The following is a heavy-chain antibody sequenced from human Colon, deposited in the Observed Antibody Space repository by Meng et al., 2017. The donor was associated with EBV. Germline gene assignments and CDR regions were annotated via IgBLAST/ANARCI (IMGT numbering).Heavy chain of an antibody. V-gene: IGHV4-30-4*02. CDR1: CVSISSGINN. D-gene: IGHD6-19*01. Sequence: QVVLQGLGPQLVNPHATCTPHCGVRCVSISSGINNWSWLRQAPGKVLDWIGLVYFTGNTSYNPSLQSRDSISVDTSKNQFSLKLTSVTATDTAVYYCATYVAGAGGWGYWGQGTLVTVSS. CDR3: ATYVAGAGGWGY. CDR2: VYFTGNT. J-gene: IGHJ4*02.